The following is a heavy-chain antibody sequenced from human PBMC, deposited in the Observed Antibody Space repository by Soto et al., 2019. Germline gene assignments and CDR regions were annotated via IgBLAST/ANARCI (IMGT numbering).Heavy chain of an antibody. V-gene: IGHV1-18*01. Sequence: GASVKVSCKASGYTFTSYGISWVRQAPGQGLEWMGWISAYNGNTNYAQKLQGRVTMTTDTSTSTAYMELRSLRSDDTAVYYCARDRLNYPGLVRDDAFDIWGQGTMVTVSS. D-gene: IGHD6-19*01. CDR2: ISAYNGNT. CDR1: GYTFTSYG. CDR3: ARDRLNYPGLVRDDAFDI. J-gene: IGHJ3*02.